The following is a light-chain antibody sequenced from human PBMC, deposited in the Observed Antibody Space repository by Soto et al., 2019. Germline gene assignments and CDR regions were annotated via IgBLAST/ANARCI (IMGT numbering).Light chain of an antibody. Sequence: EIVMTHSPPTLSVSPGEIATLSCRATESVVSNYLAWYQLKPGQAPRLLIYDASNRATGIPARFSGSGSGTDFTLTISSLEPEDFAVYYCQQRSNWWTFGQGTKVDIK. V-gene: IGKV3-11*01. CDR1: ESVVSNY. CDR3: QQRSNWWT. J-gene: IGKJ1*01. CDR2: DAS.